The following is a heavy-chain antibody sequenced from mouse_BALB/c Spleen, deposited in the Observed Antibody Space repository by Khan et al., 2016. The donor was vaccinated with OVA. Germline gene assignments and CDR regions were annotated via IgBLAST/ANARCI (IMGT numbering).Heavy chain of an antibody. Sequence: EVELVESGGDLVKPGGSLKLSCAASGFTFSTYGMSWVRQTPAKRLEWVATVSTGGSYTYYPDSVKGRFTISRDTAKNTLYLQMIGLKSEDTAMFYCTRLAYYYDREGFAYWGQGTLVTVSA. V-gene: IGHV5-6*01. CDR1: GFTFSTYG. CDR3: TRLAYYYDREGFAY. J-gene: IGHJ3*01. D-gene: IGHD1-1*01. CDR2: VSTGGSYT.